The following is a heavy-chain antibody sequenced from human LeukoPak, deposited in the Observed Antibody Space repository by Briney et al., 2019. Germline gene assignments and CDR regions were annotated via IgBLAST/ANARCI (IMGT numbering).Heavy chain of an antibody. CDR2: IAYDGSSK. CDR3: ARANSGDAFDI. J-gene: IGHJ3*02. V-gene: IGHV3-30*03. Sequence: GGSLRLSCAASGFNFNTYGMHWVRQAPGKGLEWLAAIAYDGSSKYYADSVKGRFTISGDSSKTTLYLEMNSLRPEDSAVYYCARANSGDAFDIWGQGTMVTVSS. CDR1: GFNFNTYG. D-gene: IGHD6-19*01.